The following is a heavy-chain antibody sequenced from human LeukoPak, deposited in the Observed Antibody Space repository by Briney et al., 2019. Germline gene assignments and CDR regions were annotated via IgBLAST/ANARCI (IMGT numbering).Heavy chain of an antibody. D-gene: IGHD2-15*01. V-gene: IGHV3-74*01. CDR3: ARAGYLGAFDI. J-gene: IGHJ3*02. Sequence: SGGSLRLSCAASGFTFSSYWMHWVRQPLGKGLVWVSRIKTDGSATTYADSVKGRFTISRDNAKNTLYVQMNSLRAEDTAVYYCARAGYLGAFDIWGQGTMVTVSS. CDR2: IKTDGSAT. CDR1: GFTFSSYW.